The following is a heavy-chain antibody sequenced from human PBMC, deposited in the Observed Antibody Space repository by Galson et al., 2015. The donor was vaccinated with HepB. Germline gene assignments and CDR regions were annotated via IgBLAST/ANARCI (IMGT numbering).Heavy chain of an antibody. CDR1: GDTFSSYA. J-gene: IGHJ4*02. D-gene: IGHD6-6*01. V-gene: IGHV1-69*06. CDR3: AREDEDSSSSGLDF. CDR2: IIPIFGTA. Sequence: SVKVSCKASGDTFSSYAISWVRRTPGQGLEWMGGIIPIFGTANYAQKFQGRVTITADKSTRTAYMELSSLTSEDTAVYYCAREDEDSSSSGLDFWGQGTLATVSS.